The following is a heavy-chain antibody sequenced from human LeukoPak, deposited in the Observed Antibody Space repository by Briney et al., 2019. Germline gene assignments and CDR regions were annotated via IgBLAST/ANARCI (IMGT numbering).Heavy chain of an antibody. CDR3: AREDGYCSGGNCYSYFDS. CDR2: IKKTGSET. CDR1: GFTFSHFW. J-gene: IGHJ4*02. V-gene: IGHV3-7*01. D-gene: IGHD2-15*01. Sequence: GGSLRLSCEASGFTFSHFWMSWVRQAPGKGLEWVAYIKKTGSETYYVDSVKGRFTITRDTTRNSLFLQMYSLRDEDTAVYFCAREDGYCSGGNCYSYFDSWGQGTLVTVSS.